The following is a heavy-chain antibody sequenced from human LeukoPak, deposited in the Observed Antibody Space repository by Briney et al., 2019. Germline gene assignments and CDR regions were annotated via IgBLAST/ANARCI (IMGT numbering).Heavy chain of an antibody. CDR3: ARVVMKAFYYYYMDV. D-gene: IGHD2-21*01. J-gene: IGHJ6*03. CDR2: MNLTSGDS. CDR1: GYTFSDYD. Sequence: ASVKVSCKASGYTFSDYDVNWVRQAPGQGLGWMGWMNLTSGDSGYAQKFQGRVTMTRSMSRNTAYLELGTLRSEDTAVYFCARVVMKAFYYYYMDVWGKGTTIIISS. V-gene: IGHV1-8*01.